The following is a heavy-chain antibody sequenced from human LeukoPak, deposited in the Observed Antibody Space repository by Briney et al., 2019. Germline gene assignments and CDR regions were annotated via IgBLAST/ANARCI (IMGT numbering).Heavy chain of an antibody. V-gene: IGHV4-59*08. D-gene: IGHD6-19*01. CDR2: IYYSGST. CDR3: ARSLAGGDAFDI. Sequence: SETLSLTCTVSGGSISSYYWSWIRQPPGKGLEWIGYIYYSGSTNYNPSLKSRVTIPVDTSKNQFSLKLSSVTAADTAVYYCARSLAGGDAFDIWGQGTMVTVSS. J-gene: IGHJ3*02. CDR1: GGSISSYY.